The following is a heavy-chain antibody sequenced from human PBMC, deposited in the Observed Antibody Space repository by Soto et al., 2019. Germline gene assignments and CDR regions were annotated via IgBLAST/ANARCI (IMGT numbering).Heavy chain of an antibody. Sequence: SETLSLTCTVSGGSISSSSYYWGWIRQPPGKGLEWIGSIYYSGSTYYNPSLKSRVTISVDTSKNQFSLKLSSVTAADTAVYYCASIAGDPDYWGQGTLVTVSS. V-gene: IGHV4-39*01. CDR3: ASIAGDPDY. CDR1: GGSISSSSYY. D-gene: IGHD2-21*02. J-gene: IGHJ4*02. CDR2: IYYSGST.